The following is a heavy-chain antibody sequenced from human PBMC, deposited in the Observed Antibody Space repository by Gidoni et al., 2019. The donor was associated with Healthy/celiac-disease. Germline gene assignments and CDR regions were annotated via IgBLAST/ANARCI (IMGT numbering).Heavy chain of an antibody. V-gene: IGHV2-26*01. J-gene: IGHJ6*02. D-gene: IGHD6-19*01. CDR2: IFSNDEK. CDR1: GFSLSNARMG. Sequence: QVTLKESGPVLVKPTETLTLPCTVSGFSLSNARMGVSWIRQPPGKALEWLAHIFSNDEKAYSTSLKSRLTISKDTSKSQVVLTMTNMDPVDTATYYCARSFVVAGQYYYYGMDVWGQGTTVTVSS. CDR3: ARSFVVAGQYYYYGMDV.